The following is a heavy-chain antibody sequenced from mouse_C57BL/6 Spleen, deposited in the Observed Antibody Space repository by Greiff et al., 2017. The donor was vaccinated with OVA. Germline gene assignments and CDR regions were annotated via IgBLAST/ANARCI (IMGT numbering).Heavy chain of an antibody. D-gene: IGHD4-1*01. J-gene: IGHJ4*01. CDR2: INPNNGGT. V-gene: IGHV1-26*01. Sequence: EVQLQQSGPELVKPGASVKISCKASGYTFTDYYMNWVKQSHGKSLEWIGDINPNNGGTSYNQKFKGKATLTVDKSSSTAYMELRSLTSEDSAVYYCARFGTGYAMDYWGQGTSVTVSS. CDR1: GYTFTDYY. CDR3: ARFGTGYAMDY.